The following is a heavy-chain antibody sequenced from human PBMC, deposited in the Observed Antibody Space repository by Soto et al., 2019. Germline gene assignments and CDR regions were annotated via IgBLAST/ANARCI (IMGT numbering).Heavy chain of an antibody. V-gene: IGHV3-33*01. D-gene: IGHD2-8*02. J-gene: IGHJ4*02. CDR2: IFYDGSNE. Sequence: QVQPVESGGGVVQPGRSLRLSCAASGFSFSDYGMHWVRQAPGKGLEWVAVIFYDGSNEYYADSVKGRFTISRDNSKNTVYLQMNSLRAEDTAVYYCARLYCTGGRCYFDYWGQGTLVTVSS. CDR1: GFSFSDYG. CDR3: ARLYCTGGRCYFDY.